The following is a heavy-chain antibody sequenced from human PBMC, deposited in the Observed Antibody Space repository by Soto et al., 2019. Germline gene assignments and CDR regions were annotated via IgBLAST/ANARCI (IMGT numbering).Heavy chain of an antibody. J-gene: IGHJ4*02. V-gene: IGHV1-3*01. D-gene: IGHD1-26*01. CDR3: ARLAAGGAVSY. CDR2: INADNGDT. Sequence: QVQLVQSGAEVKKPGASVKISCKASGYTFTSYIIHWVRQTPGQRLEWMGWINADNGDTKYSQTFQGRVTITRDTSASTVYMEVSSLRSEDTAVYYCARLAAGGAVSYWGQGTLVTVSS. CDR1: GYTFTSYI.